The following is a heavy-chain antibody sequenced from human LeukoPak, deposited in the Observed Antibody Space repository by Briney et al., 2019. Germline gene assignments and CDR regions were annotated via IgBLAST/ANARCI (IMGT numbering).Heavy chain of an antibody. CDR1: GFSFGDYS. J-gene: IGHJ4*02. Sequence: GGSLRLSCGVSGFSFGDYSMNWVRQTPEKGLEWLSSIDSSGAYIYYADSVKGRVTISRDNAKNSLFLQMSRLRAEDTAVYYCVGDQADTQFDSGEMIPLARWGQGTLVIVSS. CDR3: VGDQADTQFDSGEMIPLAR. V-gene: IGHV3-21*01. D-gene: IGHD5-24*01. CDR2: IDSSGAYI.